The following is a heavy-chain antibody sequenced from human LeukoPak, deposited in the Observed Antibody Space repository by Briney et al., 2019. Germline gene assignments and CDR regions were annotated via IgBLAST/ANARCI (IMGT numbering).Heavy chain of an antibody. CDR3: ASSPYNWNDLYYYFDY. Sequence: ASVKASCKASGGTFSSYAISWVRQAPGQGLEWMGGIIPIFGTANYAQKFQGRVTITADESTSTAYMELSSLRSEDTAVYYCASSPYNWNDLYYYFDYWGQGTLVTVSS. CDR1: GGTFSSYA. V-gene: IGHV1-69*13. D-gene: IGHD1-1*01. CDR2: IIPIFGTA. J-gene: IGHJ4*02.